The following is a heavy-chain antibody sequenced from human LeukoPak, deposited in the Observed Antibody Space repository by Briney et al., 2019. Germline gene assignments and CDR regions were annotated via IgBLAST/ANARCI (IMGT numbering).Heavy chain of an antibody. CDR3: AREYTAVAGTYFDY. CDR2: ISSSSSYI. CDR1: GFTFSSYS. J-gene: IGHJ4*02. Sequence: GGSLRLSCAASGFTFSSYSMNWVRQAPGKGLEWVSSISSSSSYIYYADSVKGRFTISRDNAKNSLYLQMNSLRAEDTAVYYCAREYTAVAGTYFDYWGKGTLVTVSS. V-gene: IGHV3-21*01. D-gene: IGHD6-19*01.